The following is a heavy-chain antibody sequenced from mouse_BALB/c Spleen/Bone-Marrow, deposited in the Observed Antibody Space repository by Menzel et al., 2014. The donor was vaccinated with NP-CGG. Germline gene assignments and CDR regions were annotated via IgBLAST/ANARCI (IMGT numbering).Heavy chain of an antibody. J-gene: IGHJ3*01. CDR3: ARGYGNSVAWFAY. Sequence: VQLQQSGAELVRPGTSVKLSCKASGYTFTTYWMNWVRQRPGQGLEWIGMIDPSDSETHYTQMFKDKATLTVDKSSSTAYMQLGSLTSEDSAVYYCARGYGNSVAWFAYWGQGTLVTVSA. V-gene: IGHV1-61*01. D-gene: IGHD2-10*02. CDR1: GYTFTTYW. CDR2: IDPSDSET.